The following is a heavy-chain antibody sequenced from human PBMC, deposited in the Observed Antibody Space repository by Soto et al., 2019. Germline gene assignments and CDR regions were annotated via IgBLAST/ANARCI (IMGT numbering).Heavy chain of an antibody. D-gene: IGHD2-2*01. CDR1: GFTFSSYC. Sequence: GGSLRLSCAASGFTFSSYCMHWVRQAPGKGLEWVAVIWYDGSNKYYADSVKGRFTISRDNSKNTLYLQMNSLRAEDTAVYYCAREAVVPAAMLYYYYGMDVWGQGTTVTVSS. CDR3: AREAVVPAAMLYYYYGMDV. CDR2: IWYDGSNK. J-gene: IGHJ6*02. V-gene: IGHV3-33*01.